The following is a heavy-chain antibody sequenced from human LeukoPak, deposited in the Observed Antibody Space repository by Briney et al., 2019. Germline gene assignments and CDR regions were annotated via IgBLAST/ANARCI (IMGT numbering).Heavy chain of an antibody. CDR1: GFTFSSYT. CDR2: ISSSSSYM. V-gene: IGHV3-21*01. Sequence: GGSLRLSCAASGFTFSSYTMTWVRQAPGKGLEWVSCISSSSSYMYYGDTLKGRFTISRDNAKNSLYLQMDDLRAEDTAMYYCARALTPASGWLGSWGQGTLDTVSS. J-gene: IGHJ5*01. CDR3: ARALTPASGWLGS. D-gene: IGHD6-19*01.